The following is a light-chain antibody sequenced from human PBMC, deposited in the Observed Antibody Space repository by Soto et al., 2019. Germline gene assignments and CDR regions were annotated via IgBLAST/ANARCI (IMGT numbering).Light chain of an antibody. Sequence: QSALTQPRSVSGSPGQSVTISCTGISSDVGGYSYVSWYQQHPGKAPKLIIYDVDQRPSGVPDRFSGSKSGNTASLTISGLQAEDEADYYCCSYARTYVELGGGTKFTVL. V-gene: IGLV2-11*01. CDR1: SSDVGGYSY. J-gene: IGLJ3*02. CDR3: CSYARTYVE. CDR2: DVD.